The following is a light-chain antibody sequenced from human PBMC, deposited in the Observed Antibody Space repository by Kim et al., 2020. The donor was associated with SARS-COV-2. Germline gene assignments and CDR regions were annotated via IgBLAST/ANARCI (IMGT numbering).Light chain of an antibody. CDR2: GNS. CDR3: QSYDSTLTGVV. CDR1: NSNIGAGYD. V-gene: IGLV1-40*01. J-gene: IGLJ2*01. Sequence: QSVLTQPPSVSGAPGQRVTISCTGSNSNIGAGYDVHWYQHHPGTAPKLLIYGNSNRPSGVPDRFSGSKSGTSASLAITGLQAEDEADYYCQSYDSTLTGVVFGGGTQLTVL.